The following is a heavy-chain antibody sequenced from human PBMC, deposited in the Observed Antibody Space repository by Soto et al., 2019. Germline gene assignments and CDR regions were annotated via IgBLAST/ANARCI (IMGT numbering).Heavy chain of an antibody. CDR1: GFTFSNAW. V-gene: IGHV3-15*07. Sequence: GGSLRLSCAASGFTFSNAWMNWVRQAPGKGLEWVGRIKSKTDGGTTDYAAPVKGRFTISRDDSKNTLYLQMNSLKTEDTAVYYCTTDLWVVGATTSHWGQGTLVTVSS. D-gene: IGHD1-26*01. CDR2: IKSKTDGGTT. CDR3: TTDLWVVGATTSH. J-gene: IGHJ4*02.